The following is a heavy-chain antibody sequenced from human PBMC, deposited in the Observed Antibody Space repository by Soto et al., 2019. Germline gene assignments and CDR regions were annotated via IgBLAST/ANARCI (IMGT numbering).Heavy chain of an antibody. CDR1: RDTFTSYY. CDR2: INPNGGST. D-gene: IGHD1-26*01. V-gene: IGHV1-46*01. CDR3: ARSSGGNFGIIIEGTNWFDP. Sequence: ASVKVSCKAPRDTFTSYYINWVRQAPGQGLEWMGVINPNGGSTAYAQKFKGRVTLTRDTSASTVYMEVSSLTSEDTAMYYCARSSGGNFGIIIEGTNWFDPWGQGTLVTVSS. J-gene: IGHJ5*02.